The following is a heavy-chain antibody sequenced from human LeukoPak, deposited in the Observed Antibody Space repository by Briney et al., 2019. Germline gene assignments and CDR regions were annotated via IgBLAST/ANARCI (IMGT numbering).Heavy chain of an antibody. J-gene: IGHJ4*02. Sequence: ETLSLTCTVSGGSISSYYWSWIRQPPGKGLEWMGYIYYSGSTNYNPSLKRRVTISVDTSKNQLSMKLSSVTAADTAVYYCASQYCSGGSCYLDYWGQGTLVTVSS. CDR1: GGSISSYY. CDR3: ASQYCSGGSCYLDY. D-gene: IGHD2-15*01. CDR2: IYYSGST. V-gene: IGHV4-59*01.